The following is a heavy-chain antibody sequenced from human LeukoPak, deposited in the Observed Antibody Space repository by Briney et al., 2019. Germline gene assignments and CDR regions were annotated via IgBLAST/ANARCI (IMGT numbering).Heavy chain of an antibody. CDR2: INPNSGGT. D-gene: IGHD6-13*01. V-gene: IGHV1-2*02. J-gene: IGHJ4*02. Sequence: ASVKVSCKASGYTFTGYYMHWVRQAPGQGLEWMGWINPNSGGTNYAQKFQGRVTMTRDTSISTAYMELSRLRSDDTAVYYCARSEPGYSSSWYAAGDYWGQGTLVTVSS. CDR1: GYTFTGYY. CDR3: ARSEPGYSSSWYAAGDY.